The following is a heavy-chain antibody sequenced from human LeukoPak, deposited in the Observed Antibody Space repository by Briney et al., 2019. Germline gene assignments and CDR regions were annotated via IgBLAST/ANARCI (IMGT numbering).Heavy chain of an antibody. J-gene: IGHJ3*02. Sequence: GGSLRLSCVASGFNFNTHWMSWVRQAPGKGLEWVADINEDGSETYYVDSVKGRFTISRANAKNSLNLQLNGLRAEDTGLYYCASELDGGEWGRAYDIWGQGTMVTVSS. CDR2: INEDGSET. CDR1: GFNFNTHW. D-gene: IGHD2-21*01. CDR3: ASELDGGEWGRAYDI. V-gene: IGHV3-7*01.